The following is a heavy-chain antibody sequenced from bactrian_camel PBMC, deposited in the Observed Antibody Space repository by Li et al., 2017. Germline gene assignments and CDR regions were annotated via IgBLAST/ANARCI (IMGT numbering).Heavy chain of an antibody. CDR3: AADGGSWYCFTNEYLY. CDR2: LHSGGGTT. D-gene: IGHD6*01. Sequence: HVQLVESGGGSVLAGGSLRLSCLAIGDTYSNRCMAWFRQAPGKEREGVAFLHSGGGTTYYADSVKGRFTISRDNAKNTVYLQMEDLEPEDTAIYYCAADGGSWYCFTNEYLYWGQGTQVTVS. V-gene: IGHV3-3*01. CDR1: GDTYSNRC. J-gene: IGHJ4*01.